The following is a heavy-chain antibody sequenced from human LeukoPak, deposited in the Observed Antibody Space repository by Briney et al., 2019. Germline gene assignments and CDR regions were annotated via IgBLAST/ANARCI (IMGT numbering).Heavy chain of an antibody. CDR3: AREEVIVGDSGFDY. CDR2: IWYDGSNK. Sequence: PGGSLRLSCAASGFTFSSYGMHWVRQAPGKGLEWVAVIWYDGSNKYYADSVKGRFTISRDNSENTLYLQMNSLRAEDTAVYYCAREEVIVGDSGFDYWGQGTLVTVSS. J-gene: IGHJ4*02. CDR1: GFTFSSYG. V-gene: IGHV3-33*01. D-gene: IGHD2-21*01.